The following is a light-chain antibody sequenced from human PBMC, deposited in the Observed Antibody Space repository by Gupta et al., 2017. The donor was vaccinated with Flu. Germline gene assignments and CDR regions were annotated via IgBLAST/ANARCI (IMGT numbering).Light chain of an antibody. J-gene: IGKJ2*01. CDR1: RSLVYSDGNTY. V-gene: IGKV2-30*01. CDR2: KGS. Sequence: DVVMTQSPLSLPVTLGQPASISCRSSRSLVYSDGNTYLSWFQQRPGQSPRRLIYKGSDRDSGVPERFSGSGSGTDFTLKISRVEAEDVGVYYCMQGKHWPYTFGQGTKLEIK. CDR3: MQGKHWPYT.